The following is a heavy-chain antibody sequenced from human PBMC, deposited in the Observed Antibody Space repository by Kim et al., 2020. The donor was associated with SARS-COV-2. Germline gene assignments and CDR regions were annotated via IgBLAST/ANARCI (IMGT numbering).Heavy chain of an antibody. Sequence: SETLSLTCTVSGVSISRYHWTWIRQPAGKGLEWIGRVFINGLTNYNPSLKSRVSMSLDTSRSQFSLSLSSVSAADTAVYYCARIQRADFSNSTPLDYWGPGTLVTVSS. V-gene: IGHV4-4*07. D-gene: IGHD3-3*02. J-gene: IGHJ4*02. CDR1: GVSISRYH. CDR3: ARIQRADFSNSTPLDY. CDR2: VFINGLT.